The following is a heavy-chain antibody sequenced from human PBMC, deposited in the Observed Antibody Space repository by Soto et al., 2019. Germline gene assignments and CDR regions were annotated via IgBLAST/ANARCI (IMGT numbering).Heavy chain of an antibody. CDR3: ARDYDRFSSTSCQNGYFDS. V-gene: IGHV3-33*01. CDR2: IWYDGSNK. J-gene: IGHJ4*02. D-gene: IGHD2-2*01. Sequence: QVQLVESGGGVVQPGRSLRLSCEESGFTFSSYGMHWVRQAPGKGLEWVAVIWYDGSNKYYADSVKGRFTISRDNSKNTLYLQMNSLRAEDTAVYYCARDYDRFSSTSCQNGYFDSWGQGTLVTVSS. CDR1: GFTFSSYG.